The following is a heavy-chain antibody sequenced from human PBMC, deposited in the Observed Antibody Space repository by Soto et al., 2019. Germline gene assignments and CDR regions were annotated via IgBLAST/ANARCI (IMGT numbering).Heavy chain of an antibody. CDR2: ISAYNGNT. J-gene: IGHJ5*02. V-gene: IGHV1-18*01. Sequence: QVQLVQSGAEVKKPGASVKVSCKASGYTFTSYGISWVRQAPGQGLEWMGWISAYNGNTNYAQKLQGRVTMTTDTSTSTAYMELRSLRSDDTAVYYWARVLDSSGPKSGDNWVAPWGQGTLVTVSS. CDR1: GYTFTSYG. CDR3: ARVLDSSGPKSGDNWVAP. D-gene: IGHD6-19*01.